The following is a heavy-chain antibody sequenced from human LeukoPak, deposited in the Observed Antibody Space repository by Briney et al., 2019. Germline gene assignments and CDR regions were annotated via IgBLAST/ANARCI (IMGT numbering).Heavy chain of an antibody. CDR2: IYSGGST. D-gene: IGHD3/OR15-3a*01. V-gene: IGHV3-66*01. CDR1: GFTVSSNY. CDR3: ARESPKMGLASYYYYGMDV. J-gene: IGHJ6*02. Sequence: PGGSLRLSCAASGFTVSSNYMSWVRQAPGKGLEWVSVIYSGGSTYYADSVRGRFTISRDNSKNTLYLQMNSLRAEDTAVYYCARESPKMGLASYYYYGMDVWGQGTTVTVSS.